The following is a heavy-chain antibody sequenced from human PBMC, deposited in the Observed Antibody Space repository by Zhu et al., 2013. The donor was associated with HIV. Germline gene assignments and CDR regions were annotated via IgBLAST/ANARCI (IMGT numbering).Heavy chain of an antibody. CDR2: INHSGST. Sequence: QVQLQESGPGLVEPSETLSLTCAVYGGSFSGYYWSWIRQPPGKGLEWIGEINHSGSTNYNPSLKSRVTISVDTSKNQFSLKLSSVTAADTAVYYCARARSGGHFDSWGQGNPGHRLL. D-gene: IGHD3-16*01. V-gene: IGHV4-34*09. CDR3: ARARSGGHFDS. J-gene: IGHJ4*02. CDR1: GGSFSGYY.